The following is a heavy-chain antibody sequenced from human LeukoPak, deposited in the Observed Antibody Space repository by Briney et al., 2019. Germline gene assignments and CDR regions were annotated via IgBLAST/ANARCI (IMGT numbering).Heavy chain of an antibody. J-gene: IGHJ3*02. CDR2: IYSGGST. V-gene: IGHV3-66*01. CDR3: ARVGSGSYYNRDAFDI. Sequence: GGSLRLSCAASGFTVSSNYMSWVRQAPGKGLEWVSVIYSGGSTYYADSVQGRFTISRDNSKNTLYLQMNSLRAEDTAVYYCARVGSGSYYNRDAFDIWGQGTMVTVSS. D-gene: IGHD3-10*01. CDR1: GFTVSSNY.